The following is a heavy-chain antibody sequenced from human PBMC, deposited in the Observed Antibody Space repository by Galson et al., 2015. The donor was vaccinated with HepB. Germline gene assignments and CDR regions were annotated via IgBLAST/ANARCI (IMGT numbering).Heavy chain of an antibody. Sequence: LRLSCAASGFPFGDYAMAWFRQAPGKGLEWVGFIRGKAHGGTTEYAASVKGRFTISRGDSKSIAYLQMNSLKTEDTAVYYCTRPLSTTSYYCYGVDVWGQGTTVTVSS. V-gene: IGHV3-49*03. CDR1: GFPFGDYA. D-gene: IGHD1-1*01. CDR3: TRPLSTTSYYCYGVDV. CDR2: IRGKAHGGTT. J-gene: IGHJ6*02.